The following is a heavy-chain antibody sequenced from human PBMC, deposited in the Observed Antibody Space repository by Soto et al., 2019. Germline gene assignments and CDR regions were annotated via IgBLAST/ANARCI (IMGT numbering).Heavy chain of an antibody. CDR2: IYHTGST. J-gene: IGHJ4*02. V-gene: IGHV4-30-2*01. D-gene: IGHD2-2*01. Sequence: PSETLSLTCVVSGGSVSSDAYSWSWLRQPPGKGLEWIGYIYHTGSTYSAPSLKSRVTISIDRSKNQFSLRLSSVTAADTAVYYCARGGCQLLPDYWGQGTLVTVSS. CDR1: GGSVSSDAYS. CDR3: ARGGCQLLPDY.